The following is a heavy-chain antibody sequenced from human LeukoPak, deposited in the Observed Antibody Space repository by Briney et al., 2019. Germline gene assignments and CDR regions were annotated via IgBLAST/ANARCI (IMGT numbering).Heavy chain of an antibody. Sequence: SETLSLTCAVSGASISSGGYSWSWIRQPPGKGLEWIGYIYHSGSTYYNPSLKSRVTISVDTSKNQFSLKLSSVTAADTAVYYCARGYDTDAFDIWGQGTMVTVSS. CDR2: IYHSGST. CDR3: ARGYDTDAFDI. J-gene: IGHJ3*02. V-gene: IGHV4-30-2*05. CDR1: GASISSGGYS. D-gene: IGHD3-22*01.